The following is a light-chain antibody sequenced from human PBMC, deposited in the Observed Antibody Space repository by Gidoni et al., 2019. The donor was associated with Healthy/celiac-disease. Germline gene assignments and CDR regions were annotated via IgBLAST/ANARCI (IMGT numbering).Light chain of an antibody. CDR3: QQSYSTLFT. J-gene: IGKJ3*01. V-gene: IGKV1-39*01. CDR2: AAS. CDR1: QSISSY. Sequence: DIQMTQSPSSLSASVGDRVTLTCRASQSISSYLNWYQQKPGKAPKLLIDAASSLQSGVPSRFSGSGSGTDFTLTISSLQPEDFATYYCQQSYSTLFTFGPGTKVDIK.